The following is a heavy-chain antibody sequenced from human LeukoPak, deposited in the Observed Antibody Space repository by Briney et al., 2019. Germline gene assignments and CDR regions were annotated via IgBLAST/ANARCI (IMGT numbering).Heavy chain of an antibody. D-gene: IGHD3-16*01. Sequence: SETLSLTCTVSGGSISSHYWSWIRQPPGKGLEWIGYIYYSGSTNYNPSLKSRVTISVDTSKNQFSLKLSSVTAADTAVYYCASLIHWGQGTLVTVSS. CDR3: ASLIH. V-gene: IGHV4-59*08. CDR2: IYYSGST. CDR1: GGSISSHY. J-gene: IGHJ4*02.